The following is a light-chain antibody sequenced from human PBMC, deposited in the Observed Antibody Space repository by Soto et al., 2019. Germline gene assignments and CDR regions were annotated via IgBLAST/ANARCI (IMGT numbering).Light chain of an antibody. CDR2: GNS. CDR1: SSNIGAGYD. V-gene: IGLV1-40*01. J-gene: IGLJ2*01. CDR3: AAWDDSLNGVV. Sequence: QSVLTQPPSVSGAPGQRVTISCTGSSSNIGAGYDVHWYQQLPGTAPKLLIYGNSNRPSGVPDRFSGSKFGTSVSLAISGLQSEDEADYYCAAWDDSLNGVVFGGGTKLTVL.